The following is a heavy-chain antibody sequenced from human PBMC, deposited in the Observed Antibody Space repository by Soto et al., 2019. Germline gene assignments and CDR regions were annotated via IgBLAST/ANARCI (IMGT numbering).Heavy chain of an antibody. Sequence: EVQLVESGGGLVKPGGSLRLSCAASGFTFNNAWMNWVRQAPGKGLEWVGRIRPRSDGGTTDYAAPVKGRFAISRDDSTNMVYLQMDSLKSEDTALYYCTTYTLSPSWGQGTLVAVSS. D-gene: IGHD2-2*02. V-gene: IGHV3-15*07. CDR2: IRPRSDGGTT. CDR1: GFTFNNAW. CDR3: TTYTLSPS. J-gene: IGHJ4*02.